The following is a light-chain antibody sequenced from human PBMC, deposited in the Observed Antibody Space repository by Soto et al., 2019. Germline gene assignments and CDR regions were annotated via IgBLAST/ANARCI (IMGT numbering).Light chain of an antibody. CDR3: CSHSAYYTFV. CDR2: DVT. J-gene: IGLJ1*01. V-gene: IGLV2-11*01. CDR1: SSDVGGRNC. Sequence: QSALTQPRSVSGSPGQSVTISCTGNSSDVGGRNCVSWYQQHPGKAPQLMIYDVTQRPSGVPDRFSGSKSGNTASLTISGLQAEDEADYYCCSHSAYYTFVFGTGTKVTVL.